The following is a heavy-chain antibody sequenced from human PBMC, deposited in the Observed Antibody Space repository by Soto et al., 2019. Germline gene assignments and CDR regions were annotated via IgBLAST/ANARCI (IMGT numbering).Heavy chain of an antibody. J-gene: IGHJ6*02. CDR3: ARSPYYDFWSGYNPPLYGMDV. V-gene: IGHV1-3*01. CDR2: INAGNGNT. Sequence: ASVKVSCKASGYTFTSYAMHWVRQAPGQRLEWMGWINAGNGNTKYSQKFQGRVTITRDTSASTAYMELSSLRSEDTAVYYCARSPYYDFWSGYNPPLYGMDVWGQGTTVTVSS. D-gene: IGHD3-3*01. CDR1: GYTFTSYA.